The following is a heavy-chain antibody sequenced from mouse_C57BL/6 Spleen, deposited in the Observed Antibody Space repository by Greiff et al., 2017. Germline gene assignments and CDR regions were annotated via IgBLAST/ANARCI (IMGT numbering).Heavy chain of an antibody. Sequence: QVQLQQPGAELVMPGASVKLSCEASGYTFTSYWMHWVKQRPGQGLEWIGEIDPSDSYTNYNQKFKGKSTLTVDKSSSTAYMQLSSLTSEDSAVYYCARSLGYFDVWGTGTTVTVSS. V-gene: IGHV1-69*01. CDR3: ARSLGYFDV. J-gene: IGHJ1*03. CDR2: IDPSDSYT. CDR1: GYTFTSYW.